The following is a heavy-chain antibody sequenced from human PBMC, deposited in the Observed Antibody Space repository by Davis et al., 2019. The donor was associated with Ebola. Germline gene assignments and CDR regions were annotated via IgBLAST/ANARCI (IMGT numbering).Heavy chain of an antibody. J-gene: IGHJ5*02. Sequence: AASVKVSCKASGYTFRMYGITWVRQAPGQGLEWMGWTTVYNGDTKYAQNLQGRVSITTDTSTSTAYMELRSLRSDDTAVYYCARARGVGATSISWFDPWGQGTLVTVS. D-gene: IGHD1-26*01. CDR1: GYTFRMYG. CDR3: ARARGVGATSISWFDP. CDR2: TTVYNGDT. V-gene: IGHV1-18*04.